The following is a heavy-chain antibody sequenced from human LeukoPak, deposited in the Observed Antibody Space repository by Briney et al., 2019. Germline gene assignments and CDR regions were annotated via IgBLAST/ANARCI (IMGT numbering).Heavy chain of an antibody. CDR1: GFTFSSYA. Sequence: GGSLRLSCAASGFTFSSYAMSWVRQAPGKGLEWVSAISGSGGSTYYADSVKGRFTVSRDNSKNTLYLQMNSLRAEDTAVYYCAKGFTTIAAAGTNWFDPWGQGTLVTVSS. CDR3: AKGFTTIAAAGTNWFDP. J-gene: IGHJ5*02. CDR2: ISGSGGST. V-gene: IGHV3-23*01. D-gene: IGHD6-13*01.